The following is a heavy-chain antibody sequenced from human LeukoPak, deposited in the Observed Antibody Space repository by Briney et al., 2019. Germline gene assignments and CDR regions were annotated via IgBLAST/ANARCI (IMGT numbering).Heavy chain of an antibody. CDR1: GYSFIRYH. CDR3: ARGPSGSDY. CDR2: LKLYDGSI. D-gene: IGHD3-10*01. V-gene: IGHV1-46*01. Sequence: GASVKVSCKASGYSFIRYHIHWVRQAPGQGLEWMGVLKLYDGSISHAQKFQGRVTMTRDTSINTAYMDLSSLRSDDTAVYYCARGPSGSDYWGQGTLVTVSS. J-gene: IGHJ4*02.